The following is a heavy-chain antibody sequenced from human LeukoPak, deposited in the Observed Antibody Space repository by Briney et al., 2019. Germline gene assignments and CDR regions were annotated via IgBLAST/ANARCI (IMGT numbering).Heavy chain of an antibody. D-gene: IGHD3-10*01. Sequence: PSETLSLTCTVSGGSISSYYWSWIRQPPGKGLEWIGYIYYSGSTNYNPSLKSRVTISVDTSKSQFSLKLSSVTAADTAVYYCARVSELLWFGELEYYFDYWGQGTLVTVSS. CDR2: IYYSGST. J-gene: IGHJ4*02. CDR3: ARVSELLWFGELEYYFDY. CDR1: GGSISSYY. V-gene: IGHV4-59*01.